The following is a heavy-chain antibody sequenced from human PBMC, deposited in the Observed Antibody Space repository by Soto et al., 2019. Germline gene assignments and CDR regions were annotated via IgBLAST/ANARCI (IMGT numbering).Heavy chain of an antibody. CDR1: GFTFSAFG. CDR3: ARRGKGEGESSPPTDL. D-gene: IGHD3-16*01. V-gene: IGHV3-30*03. Sequence: QEELVESGGGVVQPGRSLRLSCAASGFTFSAFGMHWVRQAPGKGLEWVAVISYDGTNAIYADSVKGRFSVSRDNSKSIVYLQMTRLRNEDTAVYYCARRGKGEGESSPPTDLWGQGTLVTVSS. J-gene: IGHJ5*02. CDR2: ISYDGTNA.